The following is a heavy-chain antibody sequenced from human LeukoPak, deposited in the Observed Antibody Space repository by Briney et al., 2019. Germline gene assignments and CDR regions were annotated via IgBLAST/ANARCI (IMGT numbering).Heavy chain of an antibody. V-gene: IGHV1-8*01. J-gene: IGHJ6*03. CDR3: ARGHLGSGIVSLYYYYYLDV. CDR2: MNPNRGNT. CDR1: GYTFTSYD. D-gene: IGHD3-10*01. Sequence: ASVKVSCKASGYTFTSYDINCVRQATGQGREWMGWMNPNRGNTGYAQKFQGRGTMTRNTSISTAYMEPSSLSSEDTAVYYCARGHLGSGIVSLYYYYYLDVWGKGTTVTISS.